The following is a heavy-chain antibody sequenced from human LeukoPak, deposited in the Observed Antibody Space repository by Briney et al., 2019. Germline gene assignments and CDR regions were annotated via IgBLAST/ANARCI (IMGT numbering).Heavy chain of an antibody. V-gene: IGHV1-69*13. J-gene: IGHJ4*02. CDR2: IIPAFHTA. D-gene: IGHD6-25*01. CDR3: ASEAATAHGGYFDY. Sequence: SVKVSCKASGGTFSNYAITWVRQAPGQGLEWMGGIIPAFHTADYAEKFQGRVTITAEESTTTAYMELSGLRSEDTAVYYCASEAATAHGGYFDYWGQGTLVTVSS. CDR1: GGTFSNYA.